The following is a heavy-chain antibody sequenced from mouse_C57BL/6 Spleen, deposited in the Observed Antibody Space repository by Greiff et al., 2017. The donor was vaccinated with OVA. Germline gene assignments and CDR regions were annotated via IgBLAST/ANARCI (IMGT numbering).Heavy chain of an antibody. Sequence: VKLQESGPGLVAPSQSLSITCTVSGFSLTSYGVHWVRQPPGKGLEWLVVIWSDGSTTYNSALKSRLSISKDNSKSHVFLKMNSLQTDDTAMYYCARHGRDPMVYAYWGQGTLVTVSA. CDR2: IWSDGST. V-gene: IGHV2-6-1*01. D-gene: IGHD2-3*01. J-gene: IGHJ3*01. CDR1: GFSLTSYG. CDR3: ARHGRDPMVYAY.